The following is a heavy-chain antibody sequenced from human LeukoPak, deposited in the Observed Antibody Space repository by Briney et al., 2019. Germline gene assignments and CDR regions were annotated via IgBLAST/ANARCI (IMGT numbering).Heavy chain of an antibody. J-gene: IGHJ4*02. V-gene: IGHV3-64*01. CDR1: GFTFSSYA. CDR3: ARDFIAAASGLGY. D-gene: IGHD6-13*01. CDR2: ISSNGGST. Sequence: GGSLRLSCAASGFTFSSYAMHWVRQAPGEGLEYVSAISSNGGSTYYANSVKGRFTISRDNSKNTLYLQMGSLRAEDMAVYYCARDFIAAASGLGYWGQGTLVTVSS.